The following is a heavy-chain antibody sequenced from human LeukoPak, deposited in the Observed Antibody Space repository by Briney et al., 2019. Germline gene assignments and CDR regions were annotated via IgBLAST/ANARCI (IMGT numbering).Heavy chain of an antibody. CDR3: ARRGYYFGSGRNSDY. CDR2: INQSGST. CDR1: GGSMSGYN. D-gene: IGHD3-10*01. J-gene: IGHJ4*02. Sequence: PSETLSLTCTVYGGSMSGYNWSWIRLPPGKGLEWIGEINQSGSTNYNPSLKSRVTIPVDTSKNQFSLKLSSVTAADTAVYYCARRGYYFGSGRNSDYWGQGTLVTVSS. V-gene: IGHV4-34*01.